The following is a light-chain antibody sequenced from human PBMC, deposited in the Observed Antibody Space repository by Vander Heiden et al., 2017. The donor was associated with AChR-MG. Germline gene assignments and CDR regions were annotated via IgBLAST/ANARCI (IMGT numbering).Light chain of an antibody. CDR2: GTS. V-gene: IGKV1-16*02. CDR1: QDINNH. J-gene: IGKJ5*01. CDR3: QQYDSYPII. Sequence: DIQMTQSPSLLSASVGDRVTITCRASQDINNHLAWFQKKPGKAAKSLIYGTSSLQSGVPSKFSGRKSGTDFTLTISSLQPEDFATYYCQQYDSYPIIFGQGTRLEIK.